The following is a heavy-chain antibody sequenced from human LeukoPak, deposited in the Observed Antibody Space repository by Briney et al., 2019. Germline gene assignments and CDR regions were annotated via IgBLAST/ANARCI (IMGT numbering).Heavy chain of an antibody. CDR2: ISGSGGST. CDR3: AKDHPGGDSSGYYPNWFDP. V-gene: IGHV3-23*01. D-gene: IGHD3-22*01. Sequence: GGSLRLSCAASGFTFSSYWMSWVRQAPGKGLGWVSAISGSGGSTYYADSVKGRFTISRDNSKNTLYLQMNSLRAEDTAVYYCAKDHPGGDSSGYYPNWFDPWGQGTLVTVSS. CDR1: GFTFSSYW. J-gene: IGHJ5*02.